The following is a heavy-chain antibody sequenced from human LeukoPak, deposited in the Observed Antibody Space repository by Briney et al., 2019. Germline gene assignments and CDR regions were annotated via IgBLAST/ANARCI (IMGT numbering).Heavy chain of an antibody. CDR1: GGAISSYY. D-gene: IGHD3-22*01. CDR2: IYYSGST. CDR3: ARVSGYYDSSSYYNYYGMDV. Sequence: SETLSLTCTAAGGAISSYYWSWIRQPPGKGLEWIGYIYYSGSTNYNPSLKSRVTISVDTSKNQFSLKLSSVTAADTAVYYCARVSGYYDSSSYYNYYGMDVWGQGTTVTVSS. J-gene: IGHJ6*02. V-gene: IGHV4-59*01.